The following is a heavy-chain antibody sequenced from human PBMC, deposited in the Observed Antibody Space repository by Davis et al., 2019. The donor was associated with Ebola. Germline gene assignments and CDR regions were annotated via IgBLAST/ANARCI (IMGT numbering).Heavy chain of an antibody. V-gene: IGHV3-30*12. CDR2: SSHDGSNK. D-gene: IGHD1-26*01. Sequence: GESLKISCAASGFSFSSYDMHWVRQAPGKGLEWVAGSSHDGSNKYYADSVKGRFTISRDNSKNTLYLQMNSLRAEDTAVYYCANWVLVGPTTWGQGTLVTVSS. CDR1: GFSFSSYD. CDR3: ANWVLVGPTT. J-gene: IGHJ5*02.